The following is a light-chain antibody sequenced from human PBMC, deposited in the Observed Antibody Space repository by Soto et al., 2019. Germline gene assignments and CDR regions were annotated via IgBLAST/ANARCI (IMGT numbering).Light chain of an antibody. J-gene: IGKJ5*01. Sequence: DIQMTQSPSSLSASLGDRVTITCRASRTIDNYLNWYQQKPGRAPELLVYAASNLESGAPSRFTGGGSGTHFTLTISGLQPEDFATYFCQQSYNTPITFGHGTRL. CDR3: QQSYNTPIT. CDR1: RTIDNY. V-gene: IGKV1-39*01. CDR2: AAS.